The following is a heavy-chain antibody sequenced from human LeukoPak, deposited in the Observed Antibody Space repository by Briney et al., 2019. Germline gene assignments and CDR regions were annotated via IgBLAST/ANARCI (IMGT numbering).Heavy chain of an antibody. CDR3: AKEVGGYTTFDY. V-gene: IGHV3-23*01. Sequence: GGSLRLSCAASGFTFTAYAMRWVRQAPGKGLEWVSAISGSGGGTYYADSVKGRFTISRDNSKNTVYLQMNSLRGEDTAAYYCAKEVGGYTTFDYWGQGTLVTVSS. J-gene: IGHJ4*02. CDR1: GFTFTAYA. D-gene: IGHD2-2*02. CDR2: ISGSGGGT.